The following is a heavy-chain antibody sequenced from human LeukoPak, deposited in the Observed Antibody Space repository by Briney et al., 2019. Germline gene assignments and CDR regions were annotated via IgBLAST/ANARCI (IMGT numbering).Heavy chain of an antibody. CDR3: ARLVAYRAAAGTYVY. CDR1: GFTFSSYS. D-gene: IGHD6-13*01. J-gene: IGHJ4*02. V-gene: IGHV3-48*04. Sequence: GGSLRLSCAASGFTFSSYSMNWVRQAPGKGLEWVSYISSSSSTIYYADSVKGRFTISRDNAKNSLYLQMNSLRAEDTAVYYCARLVAYRAAAGTYVYWGQGTLVTVSS. CDR2: ISSSSSTI.